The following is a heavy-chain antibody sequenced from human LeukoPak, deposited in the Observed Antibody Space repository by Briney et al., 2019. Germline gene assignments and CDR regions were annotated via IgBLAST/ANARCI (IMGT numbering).Heavy chain of an antibody. Sequence: PGASVEVSCKASGYTFTSYYIHWVRQAPGQGLEWMGIINPSGGSTSYAQKFQDRVTMTRDTSTDTVYMELSSLRSEDTALYYCARGSNPLMATTPFSDWFDPWGQGTLVTVSS. D-gene: IGHD2/OR15-2a*01. J-gene: IGHJ5*02. CDR1: GYTFTSYY. CDR2: INPSGGST. V-gene: IGHV1-46*01. CDR3: ARGSNPLMATTPFSDWFDP.